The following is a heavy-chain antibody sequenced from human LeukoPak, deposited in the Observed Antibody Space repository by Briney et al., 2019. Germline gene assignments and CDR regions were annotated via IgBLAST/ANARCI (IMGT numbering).Heavy chain of an antibody. CDR3: ARYSGSYEVNYYYYYGMDV. V-gene: IGHV3-33*03. Sequence: GGSLRLSCVASGFPFSSYGMHWVRQAPGKGLEWVAVIWSVGGAEYYADSVKGRFTISRDNAKNSLYLQMNSLRAEDTAVYYCARYSGSYEVNYYYYYGMDVWGQGTTVTVSS. CDR2: IWSVGGAE. D-gene: IGHD1-26*01. CDR1: GFPFSSYG. J-gene: IGHJ6*02.